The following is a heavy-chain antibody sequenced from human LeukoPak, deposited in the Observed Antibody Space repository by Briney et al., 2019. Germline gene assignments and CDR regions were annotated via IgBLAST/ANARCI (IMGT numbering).Heavy chain of an antibody. J-gene: IGHJ4*02. D-gene: IGHD2-2*01. Sequence: SGGSLRLSCAASGFIFSSYSMNWVRQAPGKGLEWVSSISSSSSYIYYADSVKGRFTISRDNAKNSLCLQMNSLRAEDTAVYYCARDSRYCSSTSCQKVDYWGPGTLVTVSS. CDR2: ISSSSSYI. CDR1: GFIFSSYS. CDR3: ARDSRYCSSTSCQKVDY. V-gene: IGHV3-21*01.